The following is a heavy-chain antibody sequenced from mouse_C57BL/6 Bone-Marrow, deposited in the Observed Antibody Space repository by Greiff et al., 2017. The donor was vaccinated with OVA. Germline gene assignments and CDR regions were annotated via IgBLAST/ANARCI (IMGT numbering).Heavy chain of an antibody. CDR2: ISDGGSYT. V-gene: IGHV5-4*01. J-gene: IGHJ4*01. CDR3: ARDRAVITTVDAMDY. D-gene: IGHD1-1*01. CDR1: GFTFSSYA. Sequence: EVMLVESGGGLVKPGGSLKLSCAASGFTFSSYAMSWVRQTPEKRLEWVATISDGGSYTYYPDNVKGRFTISRDNAKNNLYLQMSHLKSEDTAMYYWARDRAVITTVDAMDYWGQGTSVTVSS.